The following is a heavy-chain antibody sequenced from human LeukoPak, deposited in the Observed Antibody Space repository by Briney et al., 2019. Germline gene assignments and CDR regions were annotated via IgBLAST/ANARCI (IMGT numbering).Heavy chain of an antibody. V-gene: IGHV3-30*02. CDR1: GFTFSSYG. CDR2: IRYDGSNK. D-gene: IGHD3-22*01. CDR3: AKDRITYYYDSSGYTFDY. J-gene: IGHJ4*02. Sequence: GGSLRLSCAASGFTFSSYGMHWVRQAPGKGLEWVAFIRYDGSNKYYADSVKGRFTISRDNSKNTLYLQMNSLRAEDTAVCYCAKDRITYYYDSSGYTFDYWGQGTLVTVSS.